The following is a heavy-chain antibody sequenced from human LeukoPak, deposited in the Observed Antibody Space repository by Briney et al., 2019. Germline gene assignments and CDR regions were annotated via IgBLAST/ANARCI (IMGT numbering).Heavy chain of an antibody. CDR2: IIPIFGTA. CDR1: GGTFSSYA. V-gene: IGHV1-69*13. CDR3: ARSPGIAAKFAYYYYGMDV. J-gene: IGHJ6*02. D-gene: IGHD6-13*01. Sequence: GASVKVSCKASGGTFSSYAISWVRQAPGQGLEWMGGIIPIFGTANYAQKFQGRVTITADESTSTAYMELSSLRSEDTAVYYCARSPGIAAKFAYYYYGMDVWGQGTTVTVSS.